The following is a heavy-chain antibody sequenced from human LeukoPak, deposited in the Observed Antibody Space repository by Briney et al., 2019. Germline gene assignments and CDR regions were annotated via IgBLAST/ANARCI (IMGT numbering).Heavy chain of an antibody. V-gene: IGHV4-39*01. D-gene: IGHD2-2*01. CDR3: ARSGHCSSTSCYAC. J-gene: IGHJ4*02. CDR2: IYYSGST. CDR1: GGSISSSSYY. Sequence: SETLSLTCTVSGGSISSSSYYWGWIRQPPGKGLEWIGSIYYSGSTYYNPSLKSRVTISVDTSKNQFSLKLSSVTAADTAVYYCARSGHCSSTSCYACWGQGTLVTVPS.